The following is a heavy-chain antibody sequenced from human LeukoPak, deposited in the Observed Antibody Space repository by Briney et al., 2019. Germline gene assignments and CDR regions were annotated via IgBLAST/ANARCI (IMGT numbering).Heavy chain of an antibody. CDR2: IYTSGST. V-gene: IGHV4-4*07. J-gene: IGHJ4*02. CDR3: ARENSGSYREFDY. Sequence: PSETPSLTCTVSGGSISSYYWSWIRQPAGKGLEWIGRIYTSGSTNYNASLKSRVSMSVDTSKNQFSLKLSSVTAADTAVFYRARENSGSYREFDYWGQGTLVTVSS. CDR1: GGSISSYY. D-gene: IGHD1-26*01.